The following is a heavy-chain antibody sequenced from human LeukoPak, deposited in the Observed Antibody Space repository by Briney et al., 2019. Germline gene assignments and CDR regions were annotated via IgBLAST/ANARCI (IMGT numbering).Heavy chain of an antibody. Sequence: SETLSLTCAVYGGSFSGYYWSWIRQPPGKGLEWIGEINHSGSTNYNPSLKSRVTISVDTSKNQFSLKLSSVTAADTAVYYCARGGYYGTGNDFRFDPWGQGTLVTVSS. J-gene: IGHJ5*02. CDR1: GGSFSGYY. V-gene: IGHV4-34*01. CDR3: ARGGYYGTGNDFRFDP. CDR2: INHSGST. D-gene: IGHD3-10*01.